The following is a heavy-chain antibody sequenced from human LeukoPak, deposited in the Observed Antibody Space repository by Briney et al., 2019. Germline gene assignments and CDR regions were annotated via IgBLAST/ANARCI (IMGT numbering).Heavy chain of an antibody. CDR2: ISYIGSS. Sequence: PSDTLSLTCAVSADSFSSHYWTWIRQSPGTGLEWIGYISYIGSSNYHPSLKSRATISIAQSKNQFSLKLRSVTAADTAVYYCARGRYCSADICSVGDAFDIWGQGTMVSVSS. CDR1: ADSFSSHY. J-gene: IGHJ3*02. CDR3: ARGRYCSADICSVGDAFDI. V-gene: IGHV4-59*07. D-gene: IGHD2-15*01.